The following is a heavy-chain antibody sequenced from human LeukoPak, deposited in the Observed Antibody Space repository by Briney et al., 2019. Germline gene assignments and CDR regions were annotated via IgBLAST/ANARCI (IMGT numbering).Heavy chain of an antibody. J-gene: IGHJ4*02. V-gene: IGHV1-69*04. D-gene: IGHD3-10*01. CDR2: IIPILTIT. CDR1: GGTFRSQV. Sequence: SVKDSCKASGGTFRSQVINWVRQAPGHGLEWMGRIIPILTITNYVQNFRGRVTVTAAKSTRTAYMEMSSLRSDDTAVYYCAILAGRSKEFDYWGQGTLVTVSS. CDR3: AILAGRSKEFDY.